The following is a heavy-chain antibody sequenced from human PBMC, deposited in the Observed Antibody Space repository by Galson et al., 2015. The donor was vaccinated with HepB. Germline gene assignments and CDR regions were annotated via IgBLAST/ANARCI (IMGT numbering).Heavy chain of an antibody. Sequence: SVTVSCKASGYTFTGYYMHWVRQAPGQGLEWMGWINPYSGGTNYAQKFQGRVTMTRDTSITTAYMEVSRLRSDDTAVYYCARDSAGIPAANNAFDIWGQGTMVTVSS. CDR2: INPYSGGT. CDR1: GYTFTGYY. CDR3: ARDSAGIPAANNAFDI. V-gene: IGHV1-2*02. J-gene: IGHJ3*02. D-gene: IGHD2-2*01.